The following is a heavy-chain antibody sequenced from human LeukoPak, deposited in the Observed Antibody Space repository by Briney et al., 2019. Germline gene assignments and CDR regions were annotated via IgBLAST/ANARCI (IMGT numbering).Heavy chain of an antibody. V-gene: IGHV1-18*01. CDR2: ISAYNGNT. J-gene: IGHJ4*02. CDR3: ARDDTYVWGSYRYNIRFDY. D-gene: IGHD3-16*02. Sequence: ASVKLSCKASGYTFTSYGISWVRHAPGQGLEWMGWISAYNGNTNYAQKLQGRVTMTTDTSTSTAYMELRSLRSDATAVYYCARDDTYVWGSYRYNIRFDYWGQGTLVTVSS. CDR1: GYTFTSYG.